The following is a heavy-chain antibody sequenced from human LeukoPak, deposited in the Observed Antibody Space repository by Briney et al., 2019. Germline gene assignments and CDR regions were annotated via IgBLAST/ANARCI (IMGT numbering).Heavy chain of an antibody. CDR3: AKDEAQRGFDY. CDR2: ISYDGSNK. Sequence: GGSLRLSCAASGFTFSSYGMHWVRQAPGKGLEWVAVISYDGSNKYYADSVKGRFTISRDNSKNALYLQMNSLRAEDTAVYYCAKDEAQRGFDYWGQGTLVTVSS. J-gene: IGHJ4*02. V-gene: IGHV3-30*18. D-gene: IGHD3-10*01. CDR1: GFTFSSYG.